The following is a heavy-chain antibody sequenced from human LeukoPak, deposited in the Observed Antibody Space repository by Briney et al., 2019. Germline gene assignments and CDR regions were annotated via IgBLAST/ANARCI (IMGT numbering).Heavy chain of an antibody. V-gene: IGHV4-34*01. Sequence: PSETLSLTCAVYGGSFSGYYWSWIRQPPGKGLEWIGEINHSGSTNYNPSLKSRVTISVDTSKNQFSLKLSSVTAADTAVYYCARGSNVLDAFDIWGQGTMVTVSS. J-gene: IGHJ3*02. D-gene: IGHD4-11*01. CDR3: ARGSNVLDAFDI. CDR2: INHSGST. CDR1: GGSFSGYY.